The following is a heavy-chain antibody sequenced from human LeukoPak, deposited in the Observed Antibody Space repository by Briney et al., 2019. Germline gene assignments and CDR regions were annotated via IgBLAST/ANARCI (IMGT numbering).Heavy chain of an antibody. J-gene: IGHJ3*02. Sequence: TLSLTCTVSGGSINSGGYYWSWIRQHPGKGLEWIGYIYYSGSTYYNPSLKSRVTISVDTSKNQFSLKLNTVTAADTAVYYCARESTSYCGGDCSIVEGAFDIWGQGTMVTVSS. CDR2: IYYSGST. D-gene: IGHD2-21*02. V-gene: IGHV4-31*03. CDR3: ARESTSYCGGDCSIVEGAFDI. CDR1: GGSINSGGYY.